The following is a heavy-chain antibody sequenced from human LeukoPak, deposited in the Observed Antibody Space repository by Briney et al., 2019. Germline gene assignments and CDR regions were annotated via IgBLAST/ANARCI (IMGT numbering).Heavy chain of an antibody. D-gene: IGHD1-26*01. V-gene: IGHV4-4*07. CDR3: AREKSGTLTRAYYYIDV. CDR1: GDSMHSYY. Sequence: SETLFLTCTVSGDSMHSYYWTWIRQSPEKGLEWIGRAYSGVNAYYNPSLQSRVTISVDKSNNQFSLDLTSVTAADTALYYCAREKSGTLTRAYYYIDVWGKGITVTVSS. J-gene: IGHJ6*03. CDR2: AYSGVNA.